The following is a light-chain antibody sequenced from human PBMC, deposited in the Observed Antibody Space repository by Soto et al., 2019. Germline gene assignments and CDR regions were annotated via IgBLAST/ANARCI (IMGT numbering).Light chain of an antibody. CDR1: QSVSSSY. CDR2: GAS. Sequence: EIVLTQSPGTLSLSPGERATLSCRASQSVSSSYLAWYQQKPGQAPRLLIYGASSRATGIPDRFSGSRSGTDFTLIISRLQPEDFAVYYCQQYGSSPPITFGQGKRLEIK. J-gene: IGKJ5*01. V-gene: IGKV3-20*01. CDR3: QQYGSSPPIT.